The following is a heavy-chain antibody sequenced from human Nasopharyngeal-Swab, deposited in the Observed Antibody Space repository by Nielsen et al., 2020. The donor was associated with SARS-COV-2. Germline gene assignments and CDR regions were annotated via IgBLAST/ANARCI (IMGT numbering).Heavy chain of an antibody. J-gene: IGHJ4*02. Sequence: SETLSLTRTVSGGSISSGSIRSYYWSWIRQPPGKGLEWIEYFPYTGITNYNPSLKSRVTISVDMSKNQFSLKLSSVTAADTAVYYCAREVVGGLVDSWGQGTLVTVSS. CDR2: FPYTGIT. CDR3: AREVVGGLVDS. D-gene: IGHD1-26*01. V-gene: IGHV4-61*01. CDR1: GGSISSGSIRSYY.